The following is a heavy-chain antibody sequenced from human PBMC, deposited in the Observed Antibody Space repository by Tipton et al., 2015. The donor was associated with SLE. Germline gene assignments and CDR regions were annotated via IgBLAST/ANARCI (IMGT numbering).Heavy chain of an antibody. CDR3: ARSVARYFNS. CDR1: GGSISTYY. Sequence: TLSLTCSVSGGSISTYYWSWLRQAPGKGLEWIGYIYHTGSTDYNPSLKSRVTISVDTSKNQFSLKLRSVTAADTAVYYCARSVARYFNSWGQGTLVTVSS. D-gene: IGHD6-19*01. CDR2: IYHTGST. J-gene: IGHJ4*02. V-gene: IGHV4-59*01.